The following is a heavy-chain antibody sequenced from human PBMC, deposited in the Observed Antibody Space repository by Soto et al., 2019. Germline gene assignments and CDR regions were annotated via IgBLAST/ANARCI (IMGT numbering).Heavy chain of an antibody. V-gene: IGHV3-74*01. CDR2: INMDGSST. CDR1: GFTFSNDW. D-gene: IGHD2-8*02. Sequence: EVQLVESGGGLVQPGGSLRRSCAASGFTFSNDWMHWVRQAAGKGLVWVSRINMDGSSTNYADSVKGRFTISRDNAKNSLYLQMNSLRVDDTAIYFCARGPRGVYGNDYWGQGALVTVSS. CDR3: ARGPRGVYGNDY. J-gene: IGHJ4*02.